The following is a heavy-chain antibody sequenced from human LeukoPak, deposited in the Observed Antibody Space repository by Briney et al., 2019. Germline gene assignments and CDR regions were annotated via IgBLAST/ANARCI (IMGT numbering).Heavy chain of an antibody. CDR1: GFPLSSYA. V-gene: IGHV3-23*01. CDR3: AKVALRTGLKYFDY. Sequence: GGSLRLSCAVSGFPLSSYAMSWVRQAPGKGLEWVSGISGSGGSTYYADSVKGRFTISRDNSKNTLYLQMNSLRAEDTAVYYCAKVALRTGLKYFDYWGEGTLVTVSS. D-gene: IGHD3/OR15-3a*01. CDR2: ISGSGGST. J-gene: IGHJ4*02.